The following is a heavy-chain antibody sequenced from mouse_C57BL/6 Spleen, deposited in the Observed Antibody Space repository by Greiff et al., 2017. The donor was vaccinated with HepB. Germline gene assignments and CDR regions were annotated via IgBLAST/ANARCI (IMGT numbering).Heavy chain of an antibody. V-gene: IGHV5-16*01. J-gene: IGHJ2*01. CDR1: GFTFSDYY. D-gene: IGHD2-5*01. Sequence: VESEGGLVQPGSSMKLSCPASGFTFSDYYMAWVRQVPEKGLEWVANINYDGSSTYYLDSLKSRFIISRDNAKNILYLQMSSLKSEDAATYYCARGYYSNYFDYWGQGTTLTVSS. CDR2: INYDGSST. CDR3: ARGYYSNYFDY.